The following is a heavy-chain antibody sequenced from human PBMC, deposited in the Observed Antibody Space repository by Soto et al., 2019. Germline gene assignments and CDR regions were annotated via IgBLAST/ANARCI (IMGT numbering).Heavy chain of an antibody. V-gene: IGHV3-43*01. CDR1: GFTFDDYT. CDR3: AKAGAYNYGSYFDY. D-gene: IGHD5-18*01. J-gene: IGHJ4*02. Sequence: GGSLRFSCAASGFTFDDYTMQWVRQAPGKGLEWVSLISWDGGITYYADSVKGRFTISRDNSKNSLYLQMNSLTTEDTALYYCAKAGAYNYGSYFDYWGQGTLVTVSS. CDR2: ISWDGGIT.